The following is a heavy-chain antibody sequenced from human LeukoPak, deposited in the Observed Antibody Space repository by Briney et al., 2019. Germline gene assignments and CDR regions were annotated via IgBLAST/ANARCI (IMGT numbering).Heavy chain of an antibody. Sequence: GASVKVSCKASGYAFTDYYIQWVRQAPGQGLEWMGWMNPDSGGTNNAERFQGRVTMTRDTSISTAYMELSSLTSDDSAVFFCARVKVATKNYYYYYGMDVWGQGTTVTVS. D-gene: IGHD2-15*01. V-gene: IGHV1-2*02. CDR2: MNPDSGGT. CDR3: ARVKVATKNYYYYYGMDV. J-gene: IGHJ6*02. CDR1: GYAFTDYY.